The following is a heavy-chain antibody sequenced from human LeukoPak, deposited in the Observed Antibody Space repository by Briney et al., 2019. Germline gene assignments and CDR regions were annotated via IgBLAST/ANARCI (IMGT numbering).Heavy chain of an antibody. CDR1: GFTFNNYA. J-gene: IGHJ4*02. CDR3: AKDRFPNDGSWDFDY. D-gene: IGHD6-13*01. V-gene: IGHV3-23*01. CDR2: ITGNGGST. Sequence: GGSLRLSCAASGFTFNNYAMSWVRQAPGKRLEWVSAITGNGGSTFYADSVKGRFTVSRDNSKNTLYLQVNSLRAEDTAVYYCAKDRFPNDGSWDFDYWGQGTLVTVSS.